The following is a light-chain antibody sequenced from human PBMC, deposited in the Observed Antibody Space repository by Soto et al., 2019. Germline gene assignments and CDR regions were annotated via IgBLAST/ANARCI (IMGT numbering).Light chain of an antibody. CDR1: QDIRNY. CDR3: QKYTGVAVT. CDR2: DAS. Sequence: DIQMTQSPSSLSAAVGDRVTITCRASQDIRNYIAWYQQKPGKVPNLLIYDASTLQPGVPSRFSGSGSGTNFTLTISSLQPEDIATYYCQKYTGVAVTIGGETKVEIK. J-gene: IGKJ4*01. V-gene: IGKV1-27*01.